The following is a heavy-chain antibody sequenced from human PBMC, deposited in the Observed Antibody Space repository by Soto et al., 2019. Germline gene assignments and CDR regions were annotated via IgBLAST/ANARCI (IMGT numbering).Heavy chain of an antibody. CDR2: ISGYNGDT. CDR3: ARRGDLPYYYCGMDV. V-gene: IGHV1-18*03. Sequence: ASVKVSCKASGYTFTRYGISWVRQAPGQGLEWMGWISGYNGDTNYAQKFQGRVSMTIDTSTTTAYMELRSLRSDDMAVFYCARRGDLPYYYCGMDVWGQGTTVTVSS. CDR1: GYTFTRYG. D-gene: IGHD2-21*02. J-gene: IGHJ6*02.